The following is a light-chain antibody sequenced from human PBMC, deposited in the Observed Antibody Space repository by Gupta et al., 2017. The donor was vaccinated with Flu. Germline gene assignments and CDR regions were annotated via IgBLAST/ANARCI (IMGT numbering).Light chain of an antibody. CDR1: SSDVGGYNY. CDR3: CLYAGSYVVV. CDR2: DVS. V-gene: IGLV2-11*01. Sequence: QSALTQPRSVSGSPGQSVTISCTGTSSDVGGYNYVSWYQQHPGKAPKLMIYDVSKRPSGVPDRFSGSKSGNTASLTISGLQAEDEADYYCCLYAGSYVVVFGGGTKLTVL. J-gene: IGLJ2*01.